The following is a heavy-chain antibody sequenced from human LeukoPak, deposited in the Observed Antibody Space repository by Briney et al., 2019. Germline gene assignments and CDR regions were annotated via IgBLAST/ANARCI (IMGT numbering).Heavy chain of an antibody. V-gene: IGHV1-69*13. Sequence: SVKVSCKASGGTFSSYAISWVRQAPGQGLEWMGGIIPIFGTANYAQKFQGTVTITADESTSTAYMELSSLRSEDTAVYYCAGFDYYGSRGYFQHWGQGTLVTVSS. CDR2: IIPIFGTA. CDR3: AGFDYYGSRGYFQH. D-gene: IGHD3-10*01. J-gene: IGHJ1*01. CDR1: GGTFSSYA.